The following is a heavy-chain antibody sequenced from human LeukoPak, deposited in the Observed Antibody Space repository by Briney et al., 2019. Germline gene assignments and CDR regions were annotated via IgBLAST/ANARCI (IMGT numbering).Heavy chain of an antibody. CDR1: GFRFHEYG. J-gene: IGHJ4*02. Sequence: GRSLRLSCAASGFRFHEYGMHWVRQAPGRGLEWVALISYDAAQKYYGTFVRGRFSISRDNSNNRLFLHLDSLRPEDTAVYYCARDFMYNVNCAGCWGQGTLVTVSS. D-gene: IGHD1-14*01. CDR3: ARDFMYNVNCAGC. V-gene: IGHV3-30*03. CDR2: ISYDAAQK.